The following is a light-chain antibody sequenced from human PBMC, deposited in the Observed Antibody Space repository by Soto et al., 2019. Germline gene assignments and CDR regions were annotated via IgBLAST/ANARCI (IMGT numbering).Light chain of an antibody. CDR3: KQYNKWPLT. V-gene: IGKV3-15*01. CDR1: QSVSSN. CDR2: HAS. Sequence: EIVMTQSPATLSVSPGERATLSCRASQSVSSNLAWYQQKPGQAPRLLIYHASTRATGIPARFSGSGSGTEFTLTISSLQSEDFAVYYCKQYNKWPLTFGGGTKVEIK. J-gene: IGKJ4*01.